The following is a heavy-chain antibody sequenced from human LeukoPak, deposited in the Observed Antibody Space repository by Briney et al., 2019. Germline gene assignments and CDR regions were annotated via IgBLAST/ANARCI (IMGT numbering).Heavy chain of an antibody. CDR3: ARGVDYGDVAY. V-gene: IGHV1-2*02. CDR1: GYTFTGYY. Sequence: ASVKISCKTSGYTFTGYYIHWMRQAPGQGPQSLGWINPNTDVTMYAPKFQGRITMTRDTSITTAYMELRSLTSDDTAMYYCARGVDYGDVAYWGQGTVLAISS. CDR2: INPNTDVT. D-gene: IGHD4-17*01. J-gene: IGHJ4*02.